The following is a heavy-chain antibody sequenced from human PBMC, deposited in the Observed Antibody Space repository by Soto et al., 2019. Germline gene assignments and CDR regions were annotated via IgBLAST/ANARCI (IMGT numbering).Heavy chain of an antibody. J-gene: IGHJ4*02. CDR1: GFTFSDYY. D-gene: IGHD4-17*01. Sequence: GGSLRLSCAASGFTFSDYYMSWIRQAPGKGLEWVSYISSSGSTIYYADSVKGRFTISRDNAKNSLYLQMNSLRAEDTAVYYCARDSSLNAVTTQVTIFDYWGQGTLVTVSS. CDR3: ARDSSLNAVTTQVTIFDY. CDR2: ISSSGSTI. V-gene: IGHV3-11*01.